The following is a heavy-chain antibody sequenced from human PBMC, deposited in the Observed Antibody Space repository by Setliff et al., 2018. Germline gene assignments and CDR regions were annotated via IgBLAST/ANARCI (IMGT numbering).Heavy chain of an antibody. Sequence: PGGSLRLSCAASGFSFSNYWVHWVRQAPGKGLVWVSRINSDGSSTNYADSVKGQFTVSRVNAKNTLYLQMNSLRAEDTAVYYCARDGHNVYYFDYWGLGTLVTVSS. CDR3: ARDGHNVYYFDY. CDR1: GFSFSNYW. CDR2: INSDGSST. J-gene: IGHJ4*02. D-gene: IGHD1-1*01. V-gene: IGHV3-74*01.